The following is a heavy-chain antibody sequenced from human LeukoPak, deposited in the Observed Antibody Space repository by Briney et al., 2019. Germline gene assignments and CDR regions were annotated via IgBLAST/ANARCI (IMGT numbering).Heavy chain of an antibody. CDR2: IKQDGSEK. D-gene: IGHD2-2*01. CDR1: GFTFSSYW. V-gene: IGHV3-7*03. Sequence: PGGSLRLSCAASGFTFSSYWMSWVRQAPGKGLEWVANIKQDGSEKYYVDSVKGRFTISRDNAKNSLYLQMNSLRAEDTAVYYCARQRRRVASEDIVVVPAAAPFDYWGQGTLVTVSS. CDR3: ARQRRRVASEDIVVVPAAAPFDY. J-gene: IGHJ4*02.